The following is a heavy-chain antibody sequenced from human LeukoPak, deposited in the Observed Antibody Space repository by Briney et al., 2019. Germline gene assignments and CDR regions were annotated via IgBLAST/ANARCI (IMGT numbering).Heavy chain of an antibody. CDR2: INSGGSST. V-gene: IGHV3-74*01. J-gene: IGHJ3*02. Sequence: PGGSLRLSCAASGFTFSSYWMHWVRQAPGKGLVWVSRINSGGSSTSYADSVKGRFTISRDNAKNTLYLQMNSLRAEDTAVYYCARDGPARIMITFGGVIYPHAFDIWGQGTMVTVSS. CDR3: ARDGPARIMITFGGVIYPHAFDI. D-gene: IGHD3-16*01. CDR1: GFTFSSYW.